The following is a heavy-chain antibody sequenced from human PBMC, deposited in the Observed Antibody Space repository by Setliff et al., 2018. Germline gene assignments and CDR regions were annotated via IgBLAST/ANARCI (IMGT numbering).Heavy chain of an antibody. CDR2: IHASGSP. D-gene: IGHD3-9*01. CDR3: AKERYFDWFFED. V-gene: IGHV4-61*02. CDR1: GGSIINSYY. J-gene: IGHJ4*02. Sequence: SETLSLTCTVSGGSIINSYYWSWIRQSDGKRLEWIGRIHASGSPNYNPSLKSRVTISLDPSANQFSLNLSSVTAADTAFYYCAKERYFDWFFEDWGQGTLVTVSS.